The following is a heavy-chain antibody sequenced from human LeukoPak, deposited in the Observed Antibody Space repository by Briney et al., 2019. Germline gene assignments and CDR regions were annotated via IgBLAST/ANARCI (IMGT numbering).Heavy chain of an antibody. CDR2: IYWDDDR. CDR3: AHRKNYYDSSVFDN. Sequence: SGPTLVNPTQTLTLTCTFSGFSLNTRGVGVGWIRQPPGRALEWLALIYWDDDRRYSPSLKSRLTITKDTSRNQVVLTMTNMDPVDTATYFCAHRKNYYDSSVFDNWGQGTLVAVSS. V-gene: IGHV2-5*02. J-gene: IGHJ4*02. CDR1: GFSLNTRGVG. D-gene: IGHD3-22*01.